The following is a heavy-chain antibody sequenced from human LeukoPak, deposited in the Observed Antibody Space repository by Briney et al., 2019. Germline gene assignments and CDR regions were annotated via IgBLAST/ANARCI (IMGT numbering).Heavy chain of an antibody. D-gene: IGHD3-22*01. CDR1: GYTFTGYY. V-gene: IGHV1-2*02. CDR2: INPNSGGT. CDR3: ARGDVYYYDSSGYYFNFDY. J-gene: IGHJ4*02. Sequence: GASVKVSCKASGYTFTGYYMHWVRQAPGQGLERMGWINPNSGGTNYAQKFQGRVTMTRDTSISTAYTELSRLRSDDTAVYYCARGDVYYYDSSGYYFNFDYWGQGTLVTVSS.